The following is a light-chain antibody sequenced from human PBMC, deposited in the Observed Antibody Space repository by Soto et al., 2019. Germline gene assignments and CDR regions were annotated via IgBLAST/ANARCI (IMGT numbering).Light chain of an antibody. V-gene: IGLV1-47*01. J-gene: IGLJ2*01. CDR3: AAWDDSLTIL. CDR2: ENN. Sequence: QSVLTQPPSASGTPGQTVTISCSGSSSNIASYSVYWYQQLPRSAPKLLIYENNQRPSGVPDRFSGSKSDTSASLAIAGLQSGDEADYYCAAWDDSLTILFGGGIKLTVL. CDR1: SSNIASYS.